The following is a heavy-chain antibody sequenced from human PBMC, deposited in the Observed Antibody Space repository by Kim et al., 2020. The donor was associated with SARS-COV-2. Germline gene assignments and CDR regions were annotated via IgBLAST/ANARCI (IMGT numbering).Heavy chain of an antibody. Sequence: YIPSLKSRITISVDKSKNQFSLNLSSVTAADTAVYYCARDDHMVRGVIAYWGQGNLVTVSS. V-gene: IGHV4-4*02. CDR3: ARDDHMVRGVIAY. J-gene: IGHJ4*02. D-gene: IGHD3-10*01.